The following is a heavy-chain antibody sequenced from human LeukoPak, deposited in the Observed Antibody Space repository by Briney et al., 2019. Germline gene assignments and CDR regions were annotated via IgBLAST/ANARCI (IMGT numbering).Heavy chain of an antibody. CDR1: GFTFTSYW. Sequence: QPGGSLRLSCAASGFTFTSYWMHWVRQAPGKGLVRVSRINTDGSGTTYADSVKGRFTISRDNAKNTLSPQMNSLRAEDTAVYYCARGGSPPEALGDTFDIWGQGTMVTVSS. CDR3: ARGGSPPEALGDTFDI. D-gene: IGHD1-26*01. J-gene: IGHJ3*02. V-gene: IGHV3-74*03. CDR2: INTDGSGT.